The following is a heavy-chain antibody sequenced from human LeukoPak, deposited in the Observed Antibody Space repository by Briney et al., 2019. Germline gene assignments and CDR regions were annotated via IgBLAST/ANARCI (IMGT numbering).Heavy chain of an antibody. CDR3: ARGNLAGGYYFYYMDV. J-gene: IGHJ6*03. CDR1: GFTFSSYA. D-gene: IGHD6-19*01. CDR2: ISGSGGST. Sequence: SGGSLRLSCAASGFTFSSYAMTWVRQAPGKGLEWVSDISGSGGSTYYADSVKGRFTISRDNAKNSLYLQMNSLRVEDTAVYYCARGNLAGGYYFYYMDVWGKGTTVTVSS. V-gene: IGHV3-23*01.